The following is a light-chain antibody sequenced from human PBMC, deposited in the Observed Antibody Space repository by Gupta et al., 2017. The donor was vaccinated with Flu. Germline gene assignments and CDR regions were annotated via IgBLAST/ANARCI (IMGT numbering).Light chain of an antibody. V-gene: IGLV1-44*01. CDR2: SNS. CDR3: AAWDDSRDGQM. CDR1: SSNIGSNT. Sequence: QSVLPQPPSVSGPPGPRVTISCSGSSSNIGSNTVHWYQQLPGTAPKLLMYSNSRRHSGVPDRFSGSKSGTSASMAISGLQAEDGADYYCAAWDDSRDGQMFGGGTKLTVL. J-gene: IGLJ3*02.